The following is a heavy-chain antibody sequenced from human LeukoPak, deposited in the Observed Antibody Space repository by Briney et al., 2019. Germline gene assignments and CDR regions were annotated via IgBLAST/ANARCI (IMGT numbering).Heavy chain of an antibody. CDR1: GGSISSGSYY. J-gene: IGHJ6*03. CDR3: ARVYSSSPRYHYYYMDV. D-gene: IGHD6-6*01. CDR2: IYTSGST. V-gene: IGHV4-61*02. Sequence: PSQTLSLTCTVSGGSISSGSYYWSWIRPPAGKGLEWIGRIYTSGSTNYNPSLKSRVTISVDTSKNQSSLKLSSVTAADTAVYYCARVYSSSPRYHYYYMDVWGKGTTVTVSS.